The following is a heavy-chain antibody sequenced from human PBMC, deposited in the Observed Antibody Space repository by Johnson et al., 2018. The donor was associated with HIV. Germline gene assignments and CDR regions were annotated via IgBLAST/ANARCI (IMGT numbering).Heavy chain of an antibody. CDR1: GFNFDDYG. CDR2: INWNGGSR. D-gene: IGHD1-26*01. Sequence: VQLVESGGGVVRPGGSLRLSCAASGFNFDDYGMSWVRQAPGKGVEWVSGINWNGGSRGYADSVKGRFTISRDNAKNSLYLQMNSLRAEDTAVYYCARSQYSGRTGGAFDIWGQGTMVTVSS. V-gene: IGHV3-20*04. J-gene: IGHJ3*02. CDR3: ARSQYSGRTGGAFDI.